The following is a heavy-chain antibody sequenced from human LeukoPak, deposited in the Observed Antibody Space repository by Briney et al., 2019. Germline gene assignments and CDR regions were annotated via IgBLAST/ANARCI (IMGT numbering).Heavy chain of an antibody. V-gene: IGHV3-66*01. CDR2: IYVGGST. D-gene: IGHD3-22*01. J-gene: IGHJ4*02. CDR1: GFTVSSNY. CDR3: ARSEISMIVS. Sequence: PGGSLRLSCAASGFTVSSNYMSWVRQAPGKGLEWVSVIYVGGSTYYADSVTGRFTISRDNSKNTLYFQMNSLRAEDTAVYYCARSEISMIVSWGQGTLVTVSS.